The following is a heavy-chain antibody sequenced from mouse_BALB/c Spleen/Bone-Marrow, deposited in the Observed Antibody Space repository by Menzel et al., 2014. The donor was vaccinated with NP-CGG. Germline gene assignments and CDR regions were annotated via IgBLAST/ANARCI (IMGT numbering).Heavy chain of an antibody. Sequence: EVMLVESVGGLVKPGGSLKLSCAASGFTFSSYTMSWVRQTPEKRLEWVATISTGGSYTDYPDSVKGRFTISRDNAKNTLYLQMSSLKSEDTAMYYCTRDQRYGNYIYAMDYWGQGTSVTVSS. J-gene: IGHJ4*01. CDR3: TRDQRYGNYIYAMDY. V-gene: IGHV5-6-4*01. CDR2: ISTGGSYT. D-gene: IGHD2-10*02. CDR1: GFTFSSYT.